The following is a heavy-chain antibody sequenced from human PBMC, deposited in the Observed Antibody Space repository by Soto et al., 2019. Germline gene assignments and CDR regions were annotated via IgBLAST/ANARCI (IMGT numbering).Heavy chain of an antibody. CDR1: GFTFSGYW. CDR2: INSDGSST. V-gene: IGHV3-74*01. Sequence: PGGSLRLSCAASGFTFSGYWMHWVRQVPGKGLMWVSRINSDGSSTTYADSVKGRFTISRDNTKNTLYLQMNSLTAEDTAVYYCSCVGEAYVGMYPFVDYWGRGTLVTVSS. CDR3: SCVGEAYVGMYPFVDY. J-gene: IGHJ4*02. D-gene: IGHD3-10*01.